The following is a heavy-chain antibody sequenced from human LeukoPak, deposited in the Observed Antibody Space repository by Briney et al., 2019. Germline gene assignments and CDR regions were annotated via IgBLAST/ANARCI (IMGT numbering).Heavy chain of an antibody. CDR3: ARDNSVVVPDDVFDI. D-gene: IGHD2-21*01. Sequence: SETLSLTCTVSGGSISSYYWSWIRQPAGKGLEWIGRIYTSGSTNYNPSLKSRVTMSVDTSKNQFSLKLSSVTAADTAVYYCARDNSVVVPDDVFDIWGQGTMVTVSS. CDR2: IYTSGST. CDR1: GGSISSYY. J-gene: IGHJ3*02. V-gene: IGHV4-4*07.